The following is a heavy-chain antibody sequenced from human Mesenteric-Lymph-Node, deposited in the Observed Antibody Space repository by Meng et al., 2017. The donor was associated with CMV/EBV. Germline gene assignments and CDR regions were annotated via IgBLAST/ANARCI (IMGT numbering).Heavy chain of an antibody. CDR1: GYTFTSYG. CDR3: ARSIGYSNSLDY. CDR2: ISAYNGNT. D-gene: IGHD4-11*01. V-gene: IGHV1-18*01. Sequence: ASVKVSCKASGYTFTSYGISWVRQAPGQGLEWMGWISAYNGNTNYAQKLQGRVTMTRDTSISTAYMDLSRLRSDDTAVYYCARSIGYSNSLDYWGQGTLVTVSS. J-gene: IGHJ4*02.